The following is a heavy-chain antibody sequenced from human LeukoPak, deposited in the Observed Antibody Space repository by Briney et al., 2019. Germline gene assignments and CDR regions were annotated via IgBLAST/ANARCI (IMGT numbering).Heavy chain of an antibody. CDR2: IRYDGSNK. CDR1: GFTFTSYG. CDR3: AKAAFSSGWVFDY. J-gene: IGHJ4*02. V-gene: IGHV3-30*02. D-gene: IGHD6-19*01. Sequence: PGRSLRLSCAASGFTFTSYGMYWVRQAPGKGLEWVAFIRYDGSNKYYADSVKGRFTISRDNPKNTLYLQMNSLRAEDTAVYYCAKAAFSSGWVFDYWGQGTLVTVSS.